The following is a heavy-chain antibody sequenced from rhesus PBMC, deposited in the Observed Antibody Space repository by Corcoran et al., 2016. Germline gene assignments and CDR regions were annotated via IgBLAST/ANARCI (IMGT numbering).Heavy chain of an antibody. CDR1: GGSISDSYY. J-gene: IGHJ5-1*01. D-gene: IGHD6-37*01. CDR3: ARDGALSGGWSGNQCDV. V-gene: IGHV4S9*01. CDR2: IFGSTAST. Sequence: QVQLQESGTGLVKPSETLSLTCAVSGGSISDSYYWNWIRQAPGEGLAWIGNIFGSTASTSNNPFRKRRVNISQDTSKSQFFLKLSSVTAADTAHYYCARDGALSGGWSGNQCDVGGAGVLVTVSS.